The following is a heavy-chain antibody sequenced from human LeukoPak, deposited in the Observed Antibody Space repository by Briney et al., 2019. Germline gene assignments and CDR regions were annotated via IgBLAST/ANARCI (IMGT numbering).Heavy chain of an antibody. Sequence: SVKVSCKASGGTFSSYAISWVRQAPGQGLEWMGGIIPIFGTANYAQKFQGRVTITADESTSTAYMELSSLRSEDTAVYYCARDLPDLTYSYDSSGLDYWGQGTLVTVSS. V-gene: IGHV1-69*13. J-gene: IGHJ4*02. D-gene: IGHD3-22*01. CDR2: IIPIFGTA. CDR3: ARDLPDLTYSYDSSGLDY. CDR1: GGTFSSYA.